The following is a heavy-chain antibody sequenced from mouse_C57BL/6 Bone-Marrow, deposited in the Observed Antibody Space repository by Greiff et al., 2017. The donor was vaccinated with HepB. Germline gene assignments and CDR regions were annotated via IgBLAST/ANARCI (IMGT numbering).Heavy chain of an antibody. J-gene: IGHJ2*01. CDR1: GFSLTSYG. CDR3: ARNSHYYGSPLDY. CDR2: IWSGGST. V-gene: IGHV2-2*01. D-gene: IGHD1-1*01. Sequence: VMLVESGPGLVQPSQSLSITCTVSGFSLTSYGVHWVRQSPGKGLEWLGVIWSGGSTDYNAAFISRLSISKDNSKSQVFFKMNSLQADDTAIYYCARNSHYYGSPLDYWGQGTTLTVSS.